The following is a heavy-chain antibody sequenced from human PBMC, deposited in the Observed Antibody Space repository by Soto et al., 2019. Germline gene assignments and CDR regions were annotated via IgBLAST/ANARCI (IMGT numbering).Heavy chain of an antibody. CDR3: ARDPGYNYAYYGMDV. D-gene: IGHD5-18*01. CDR1: GYDFSSSG. J-gene: IGHJ6*02. CDR2: ISTYNGNT. Sequence: ASVKVSCKTSGYDFSSSGISWVRQAPGQGLEWMGWISTYNGNTNYAQKFQGRVTMTTETSTSTAIMELRSLRSDDTTVYYCARDPGYNYAYYGMDVWGQGTTVTVSS. V-gene: IGHV1-18*01.